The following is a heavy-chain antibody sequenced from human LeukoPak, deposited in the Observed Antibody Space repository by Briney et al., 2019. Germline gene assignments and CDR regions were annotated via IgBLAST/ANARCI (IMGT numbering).Heavy chain of an antibody. Sequence: GGSLRLSCAASGFTFNSFSMNWVRQAPGKGLEWVGRIKNEVDGGTTDYAAPVRGRFTIARDDSKNTLYLQMNSLKSEDTAVYYCTTIRGFCGGRSCLGYWGQGTLVTVSS. CDR3: TTIRGFCGGRSCLGY. D-gene: IGHD2-15*01. V-gene: IGHV3-15*01. CDR1: GFTFNSFS. J-gene: IGHJ4*02. CDR2: IKNEVDGGTT.